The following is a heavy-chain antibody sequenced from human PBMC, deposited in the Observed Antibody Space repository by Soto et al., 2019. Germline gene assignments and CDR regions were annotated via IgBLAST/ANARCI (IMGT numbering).Heavy chain of an antibody. D-gene: IGHD3-10*01. CDR1: GFTFSSYW. CDR2: INSDGSST. J-gene: IGHJ3*02. V-gene: IGHV3-74*01. Sequence: EVQLVESGGGLVQPGGSLRLSCAASGFTFSSYWMHWVRQAPGKGLVWVSRINSDGSSTSYADSVKGRFTISRDTAKNPLYLQMNRLRAEDTAVYYCARPGVWFADDAFDIWGQGTMVTVSS. CDR3: ARPGVWFADDAFDI.